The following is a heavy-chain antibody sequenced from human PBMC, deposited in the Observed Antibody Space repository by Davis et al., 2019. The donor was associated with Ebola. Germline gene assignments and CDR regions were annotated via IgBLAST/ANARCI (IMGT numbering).Heavy chain of an antibody. J-gene: IGHJ3*02. CDR2: MYYDGTT. CDR3: ARLRDYYDGSGYAFDI. CDR1: GGSISSSSHY. D-gene: IGHD3-22*01. Sequence: MPSETLSLTCIVSGGSISSSSHYWGWIRQPPGKGLEWIGYMYYDGTTYDNPSFKSRVTIYVDTSKNHFSLRLSSATAADKAIYYCARLRDYYDGSGYAFDIWGQGTMVTVSS. V-gene: IGHV4-39*02.